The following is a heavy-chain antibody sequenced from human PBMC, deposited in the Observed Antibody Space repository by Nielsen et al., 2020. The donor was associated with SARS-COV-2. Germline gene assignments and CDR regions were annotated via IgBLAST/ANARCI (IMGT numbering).Heavy chain of an antibody. CDR2: ISGHNGDT. Sequence: ASVKVFCKASGYTFTNYGISWVRQAPGQGLEWLGWISGHNGDTYYAQKVQDRLTLTADSSTSTAFLELTSLTSDDTAVYYCARYSTGWFSGLYWFDPWGQGTLVTVST. J-gene: IGHJ5*02. CDR3: ARYSTGWFSGLYWFDP. CDR1: GYTFTNYG. V-gene: IGHV1-18*04. D-gene: IGHD2-2*01.